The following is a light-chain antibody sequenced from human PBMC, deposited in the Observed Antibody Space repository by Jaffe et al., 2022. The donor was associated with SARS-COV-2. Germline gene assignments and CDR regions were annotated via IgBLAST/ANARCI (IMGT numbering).Light chain of an antibody. Sequence: DIVMTQSPDSLAVSLGERATINCKSSQSVFYSSNNKNYLAWYQQKPGQPPKLLIYWASMRQSGVPDRFSGSGSGTDFTLTVTSLQAEDVAVYYCQQYYSTPLTFGGGTKVEIK. J-gene: IGKJ4*01. CDR2: WAS. V-gene: IGKV4-1*01. CDR3: QQYYSTPLT. CDR1: QSVFYSSNNKNY.